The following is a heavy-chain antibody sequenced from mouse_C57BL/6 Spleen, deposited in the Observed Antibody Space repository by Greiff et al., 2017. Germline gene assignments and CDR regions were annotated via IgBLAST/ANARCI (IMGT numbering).Heavy chain of an antibody. D-gene: IGHD1-1*01. V-gene: IGHV5-6*01. CDR3: ARHETDYGSSYVFFDY. CDR1: GFTFSSYG. CDR2: ISSGGSYT. J-gene: IGHJ2*01. Sequence: EVKLVESGGDLVKPGGSLKLSCAASGFTFSSYGMSWVRQTPDKRLEWVATISSGGSYTYYPDSVKGRFTISRNNAKNTLYLQMSSLKSEDTAMYYCARHETDYGSSYVFFDYWGQGTTLTVSS.